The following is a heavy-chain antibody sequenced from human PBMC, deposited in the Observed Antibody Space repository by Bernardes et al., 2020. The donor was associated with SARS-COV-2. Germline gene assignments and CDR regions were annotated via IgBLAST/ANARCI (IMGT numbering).Heavy chain of an antibody. J-gene: IGHJ4*02. Sequence: LRLSFLSPAFTFRNYFIHWVRKGPGMWLEWVSVIWYDGSNKYYGDGVKGRFSMSRDDSKNTVYLQMNSLRAADTAVYYCARERLVAAYIPEYWGQGTLVTVSS. CDR1: AFTFRNYF. V-gene: IGHV3-33*01. CDR3: ARERLVAAYIPEY. D-gene: IGHD3-16*01. CDR2: IWYDGSNK.